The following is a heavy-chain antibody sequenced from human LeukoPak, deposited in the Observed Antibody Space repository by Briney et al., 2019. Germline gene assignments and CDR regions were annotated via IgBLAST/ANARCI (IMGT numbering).Heavy chain of an antibody. J-gene: IGHJ4*02. CDR2: ISAYNGNT. CDR1: GYTFTSYG. CDR3: ARGLAVAVPYYFDY. D-gene: IGHD6-19*01. Sequence: ASVKLSCKASGYTFTSYGISWVRQAPGQGLEWMGWISAYNGNTNYAQKLQGRVTMTTDTSTSTAYMELRSLRSDDTAVYYCARGLAVAVPYYFDYWGQGTLVTVSS. V-gene: IGHV1-18*01.